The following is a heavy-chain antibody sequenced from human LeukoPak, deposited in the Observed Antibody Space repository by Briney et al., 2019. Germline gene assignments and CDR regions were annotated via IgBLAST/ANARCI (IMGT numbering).Heavy chain of an antibody. CDR1: GSTVSSNY. CDR2: IYSGGGT. CDR3: AKVWSTKKYYFDY. V-gene: IGHV3-53*01. D-gene: IGHD3-10*01. Sequence: GGSLRLSCAASGSTVSSNYMSWVRQAPGKGLEWVSVIYSGGGTYHADSVKGRFTISRDNSKNTLYLQMNSLRAEDTAIYYCAKVWSTKKYYFDYWGQGTLVTVSS. J-gene: IGHJ4*02.